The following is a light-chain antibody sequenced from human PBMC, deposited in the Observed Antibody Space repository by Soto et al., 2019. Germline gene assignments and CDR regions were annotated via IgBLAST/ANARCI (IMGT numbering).Light chain of an antibody. CDR2: AAS. CDR3: QQTYRIPLT. CDR1: QTINSW. V-gene: IGKV1-5*01. Sequence: DIQMTQSPSTLSASVGDRVTITCRASQTINSWLAWYQQKPGKAPKLLIFAASRLQTGVPLRFSGSGSGTNFTLTISNLHPEDFATYSCQQTYRIPLTFGGGTKVDI. J-gene: IGKJ4*01.